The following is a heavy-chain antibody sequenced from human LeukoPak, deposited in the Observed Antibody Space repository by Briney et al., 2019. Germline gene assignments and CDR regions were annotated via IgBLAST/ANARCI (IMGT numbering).Heavy chain of an antibody. CDR2: ISSSSSYI. CDR1: GFTFSSYS. V-gene: IGHV3-21*01. Sequence: PGGSLRLSCAASGFTFSSYSMNWARQAPGKGLEWVSSISSSSSYIYYADSVKGRFTISRDNAKNSLYLQMNSLRAEDTAVYYCATRGYDILTGYYPFDPWGQGTLVTVSS. J-gene: IGHJ5*02. D-gene: IGHD3-9*01. CDR3: ATRGYDILTGYYPFDP.